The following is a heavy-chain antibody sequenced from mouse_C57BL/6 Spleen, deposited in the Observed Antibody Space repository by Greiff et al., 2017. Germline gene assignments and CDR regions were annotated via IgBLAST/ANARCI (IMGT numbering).Heavy chain of an antibody. CDR3: ARGGSNCDWYFDV. V-gene: IGHV1-52*01. CDR2: IDPSDSET. J-gene: IGHJ1*03. CDR1: GYTFTSYW. Sequence: QVHVKQPGAELVRPGASVKLSCKASGYTFTSYWMHWVKQRPIQGLEWIGNIDPSDSETNYNHKFKDKATLTVDKSSSTAYMQLSSLTSEDSAVYYCARGGSNCDWYFDVWGTGTTVTVSS. D-gene: IGHD2-5*01.